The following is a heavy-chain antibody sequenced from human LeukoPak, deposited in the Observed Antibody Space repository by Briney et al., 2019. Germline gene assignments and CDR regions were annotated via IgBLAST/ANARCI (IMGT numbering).Heavy chain of an antibody. CDR1: GYTFTSYD. CDR2: MNPNSGNT. D-gene: IGHD3-9*01. Sequence: GASVKVSCKASGYTFTSYDINWVRQATGQGLEWMGWMNPNSGNTGYAQKFQGRVTMTRNTSISTAYMELGSLRSEDTAVYYCARAPYYVLRYFDWLLSNGMDVWGQGTTVTVSS. J-gene: IGHJ6*02. V-gene: IGHV1-8*01. CDR3: ARAPYYVLRYFDWLLSNGMDV.